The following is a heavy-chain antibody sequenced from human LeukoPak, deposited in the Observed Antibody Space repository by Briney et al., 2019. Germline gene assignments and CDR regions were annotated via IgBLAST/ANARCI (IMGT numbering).Heavy chain of an antibody. D-gene: IGHD5-24*01. J-gene: IGHJ3*02. CDR2: INPNSGGT. CDR3: ARDFGDGYNYAFDI. Sequence: ASVKVSCKACGGTFSSYAISWVRQATGQGLEWMGWINPNSGGTKYAQKFQGRVTMTSDTSISTAYMELSRLRSEDTAVYYCARDFGDGYNYAFDIWGQGTMVTVSS. V-gene: IGHV1-2*02. CDR1: GGTFSSYA.